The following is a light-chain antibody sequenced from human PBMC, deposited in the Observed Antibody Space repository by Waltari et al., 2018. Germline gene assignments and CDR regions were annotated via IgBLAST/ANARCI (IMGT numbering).Light chain of an antibody. CDR1: QSVGRSS. CDR2: RAS. Sequence: EIVLTQSPGTASLSPGERVTLSCRASQSVGRSSLAWYQQKPGQAPRLVSYRASRRATCIPDRFSGSGSGTDFSLTISRLEPEDFAVYYCQQHGTLPATFGQGTKVEIK. CDR3: QQHGTLPAT. J-gene: IGKJ1*01. V-gene: IGKV3-20*01.